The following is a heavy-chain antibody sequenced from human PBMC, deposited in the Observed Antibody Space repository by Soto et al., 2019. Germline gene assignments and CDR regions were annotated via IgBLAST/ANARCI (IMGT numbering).Heavy chain of an antibody. CDR3: AKDIRTASQGLGAFDI. D-gene: IGHD3-3*02. J-gene: IGHJ3*02. CDR1: GFTFSSYA. V-gene: IGHV3-23*01. Sequence: GGSLRLSCAASGFTFSSYAMSWVRQAPGKGLEWVSAISGSGGSTYYADSVKGRFTISRDNSKNTLYLQMNSLRAEDTAVYYCAKDIRTASQGLGAFDIWGQGTMVTVSS. CDR2: ISGSGGST.